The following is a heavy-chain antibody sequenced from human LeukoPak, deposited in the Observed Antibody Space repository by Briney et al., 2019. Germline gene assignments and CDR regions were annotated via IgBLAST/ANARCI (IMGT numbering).Heavy chain of an antibody. CDR3: AKGHGSGSYGYFDY. CDR2: ISGSGGST. D-gene: IGHD3-10*01. Sequence: GGSLRLSCAASGFTFSSYAMSWVRHAPGKGLELVSAISGSGGSTYYADSVKGRFTISRDNSKDTLYLQMNSLRAEDTAVYYCAKGHGSGSYGYFDYWGQGTLVTVSS. CDR1: GFTFSSYA. V-gene: IGHV3-23*01. J-gene: IGHJ4*02.